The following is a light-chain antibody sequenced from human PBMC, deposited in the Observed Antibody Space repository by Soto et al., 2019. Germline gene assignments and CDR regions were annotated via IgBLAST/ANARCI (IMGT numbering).Light chain of an antibody. CDR2: ATS. V-gene: IGKV3-20*01. CDR3: QQYGNSPRYS. CDR1: QSVSSNY. Sequence: EIVLTQSPGTLSLSPGERVTLSCRASQSVSSNYLAWYQQKPGQAPMLLIYATSSRATGIPDRFSGSGSGTDFTLTINRLEPEDFAVYYCQQYGNSPRYSFGQGTRLEIK. J-gene: IGKJ2*03.